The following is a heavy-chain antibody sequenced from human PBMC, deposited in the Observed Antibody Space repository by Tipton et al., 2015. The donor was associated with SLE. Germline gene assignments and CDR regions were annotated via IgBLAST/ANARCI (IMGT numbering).Heavy chain of an antibody. CDR1: GGSISSGSYY. J-gene: IGHJ4*02. D-gene: IGHD2-21*02. V-gene: IGHV4-61*02. CDR2: VYTSGST. CDR3: ARGRVVTSYPTPIDY. Sequence: LRLSCTVSGGSISSGSYYWSWIRQPAGKGLEWIGRVYTSGSTNYNPSLKSRLTMSVHTSKNQFSLKVGSVTAADTAVYYWARGRVVTSYPTPIDYWGQGTQVTVSP.